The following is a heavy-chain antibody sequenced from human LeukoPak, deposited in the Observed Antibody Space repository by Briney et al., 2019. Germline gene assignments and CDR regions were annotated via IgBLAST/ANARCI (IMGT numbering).Heavy chain of an antibody. J-gene: IGHJ4*02. CDR1: GYTFTSYA. CDR3: ARQTSVAGVDF. V-gene: IGHV1-18*01. D-gene: IGHD3-10*01. CDR2: ISAYNGNT. Sequence: ASVKVSCKASGYTFTSYAMNWVRQAPGQGLEWMGWISAYNGNTNYAQKLQGRVTMTTDTSTSTAYMELRSLRSDDTAVYYCARQTSVAGVDFWGQGALVTVSS.